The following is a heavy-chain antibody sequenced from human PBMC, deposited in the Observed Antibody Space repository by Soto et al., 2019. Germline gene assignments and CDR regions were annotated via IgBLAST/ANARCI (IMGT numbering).Heavy chain of an antibody. V-gene: IGHV1-18*04. Sequence: ASVKVSCKTSGYNFLNYGMSCVRQAPGQGPEWMGWISVYHGSTIYAQNFQGRVTMTTDTSTSTAYMELTSLRSDDTGVYYCARDHGGATMALLYWGQGTLVTVSS. J-gene: IGHJ4*02. CDR1: GYNFLNYG. CDR3: ARDHGGATMALLY. D-gene: IGHD3-10*01. CDR2: ISVYHGST.